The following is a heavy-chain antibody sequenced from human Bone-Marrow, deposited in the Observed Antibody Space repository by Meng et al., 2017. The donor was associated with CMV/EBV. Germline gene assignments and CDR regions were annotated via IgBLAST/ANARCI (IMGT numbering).Heavy chain of an antibody. V-gene: IGHV4-30-2*01. CDR2: IYPSGST. CDR3: VRQVPATVFWFDP. Sequence: AGGSSARGGYSWSWIRQPPGKGLEWIRHIYPSGSTFYIPSLKSRVTMSLDRSKNQFSLKVASVTAADTAVYYCVRQVPATVFWFDPWGQGTLVTVSS. D-gene: IGHD2-2*01. J-gene: IGHJ5*02. CDR1: GGSSARGGYS.